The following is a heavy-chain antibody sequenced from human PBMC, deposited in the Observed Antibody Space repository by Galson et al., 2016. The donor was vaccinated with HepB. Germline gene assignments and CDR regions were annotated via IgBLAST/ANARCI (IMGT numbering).Heavy chain of an antibody. J-gene: IGHJ6*03. CDR1: GLTFGRYR. Sequence: SLRLSCAASGLTFGRYRMSWVRRAPGKGLEWVSAISGSSAYTYYADSELGRFTISGDNSQNTLYLQMNSLRAEDTAVYYCAKDLGERLVTVYYYMDVWGKGTTVTVSS. CDR3: AKDLGERLVTVYYYMDV. CDR2: ISGSSAYT. V-gene: IGHV3-23*01. D-gene: IGHD3-16*01.